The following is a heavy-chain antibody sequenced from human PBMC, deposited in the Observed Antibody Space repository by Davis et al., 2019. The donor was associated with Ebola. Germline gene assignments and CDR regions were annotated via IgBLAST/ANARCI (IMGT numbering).Heavy chain of an antibody. J-gene: IGHJ4*02. D-gene: IGHD3-16*01. V-gene: IGHV3-30*04. CDR1: GFTFSSYA. Sequence: PGGSLRLSCAASGFTFSSYAMHWVRQAPGKGLEWVAVISYDGSNKYYADSVKGRFTISRDNSKNMLYLQMNSLRPEDTATYYCAKDWRSGLDYWGTGTLVTVSS. CDR3: AKDWRSGLDY. CDR2: ISYDGSNK.